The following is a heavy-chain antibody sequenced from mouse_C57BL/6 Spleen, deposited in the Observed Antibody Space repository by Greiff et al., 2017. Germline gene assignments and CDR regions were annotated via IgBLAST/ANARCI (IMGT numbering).Heavy chain of an antibody. J-gene: IGHJ3*01. V-gene: IGHV3-6*01. Sequence: DVHLVESGPGLVKPSQSLSLTCSVTGYSITSGYYWNWIRQFPGNKLEWMGYISYDGSNNYNPSLKNRISITRDTSKNQFFLKLNSVTTEDTATYYCASDLYDGYLAWFAYWGQGTLVTVSA. CDR3: ASDLYDGYLAWFAY. CDR1: GYSITSGYY. D-gene: IGHD2-3*01. CDR2: ISYDGSN.